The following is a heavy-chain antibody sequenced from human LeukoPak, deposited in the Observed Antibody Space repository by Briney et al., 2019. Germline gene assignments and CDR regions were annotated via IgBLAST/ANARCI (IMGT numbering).Heavy chain of an antibody. CDR3: ATAAYFYDSSGQTSDY. J-gene: IGHJ4*02. CDR2: TSSTGSYT. D-gene: IGHD3-22*01. CDR1: GFTFSDYY. Sequence: GGSLRLSCAASGFTFSDYYMTWIRQAPGKGLEWVSDTSSTGSYTNYADSVKGRFTISRDNAKNSLYPQMNSLRAEDTAVYYCATAAYFYDSSGQTSDYWGQGTLVTVSS. V-gene: IGHV3-11*03.